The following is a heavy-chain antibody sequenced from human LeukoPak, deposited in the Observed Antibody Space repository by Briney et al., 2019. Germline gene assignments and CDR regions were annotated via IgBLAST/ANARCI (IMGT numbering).Heavy chain of an antibody. Sequence: GGSLRLSCAASGFTFSSYDMHWVRQATGKGLEWVSGIGTAGDIYYPGSVKGRFTISRDNAKNSLYLQMNSLRAEDTAVYYCARVSRGYSSGSDAFDIWGQGTMVTVSS. CDR1: GFTFSSYD. CDR3: ARVSRGYSSGSDAFDI. CDR2: IGTAGDI. V-gene: IGHV3-13*01. D-gene: IGHD2-15*01. J-gene: IGHJ3*02.